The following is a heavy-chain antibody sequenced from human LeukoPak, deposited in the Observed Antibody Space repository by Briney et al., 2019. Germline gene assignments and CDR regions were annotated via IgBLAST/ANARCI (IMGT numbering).Heavy chain of an antibody. CDR3: ARTTEGGYTYDYFYYYYMDV. D-gene: IGHD5-18*01. J-gene: IGHJ6*03. V-gene: IGHV4-59*01. CDR2: IYYSGST. Sequence: KSSETLSLTCTVSGGSIRSYYWSWIRQPPGKGLEWIGYIYYSGSTNYNPSLKSRVTISVDTSKNQFSLKLSSVTAADTAVYYCARTTEGGYTYDYFYYYYMDVWGKGTTVTISS. CDR1: GGSIRSYY.